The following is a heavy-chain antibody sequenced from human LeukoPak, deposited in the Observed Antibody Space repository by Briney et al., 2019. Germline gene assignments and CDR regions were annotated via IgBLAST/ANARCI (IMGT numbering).Heavy chain of an antibody. CDR3: ARVHLIVVVHYYFAY. CDR1: GFTFSSYS. CDR2: ISYDGSNK. V-gene: IGHV3-30-3*01. J-gene: IGHJ4*02. Sequence: GGSPRLSCAASGFTFSSYSMHWVRQAPGKGLEWGAVISYDGSNKYYSDSVKGRFTISRDNSKNTLYMQMNRLRAEDTAVYSCARVHLIVVVHYYFAYWGQGHLVPVSS. D-gene: IGHD3-22*01.